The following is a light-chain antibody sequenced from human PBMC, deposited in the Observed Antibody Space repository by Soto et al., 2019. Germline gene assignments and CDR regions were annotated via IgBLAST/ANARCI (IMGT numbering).Light chain of an antibody. J-gene: IGKJ5*01. CDR2: DAS. CDR1: QSVATN. V-gene: IGKV3-11*01. Sequence: VLTQSPATLSVSPGERSTLSCRSSQSVATNLAWYQQRPGQAPRLLIYDASNRATGIPARFSGSGSGTDFTLTISSLEPEDFAVYYCQQRSNWPPITFGQGTLLEIK. CDR3: QQRSNWPPIT.